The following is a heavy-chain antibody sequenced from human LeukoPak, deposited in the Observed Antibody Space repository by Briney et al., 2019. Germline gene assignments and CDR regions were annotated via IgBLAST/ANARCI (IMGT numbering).Heavy chain of an antibody. Sequence: GGSLRLSCAASGFTFSSYWMSWVRQAPGKGLEWVANIKQDGSEKYYVDSVKGRFTISRDNAKNSLYLQMNSLRAEDTAVYYCAKAIPSSTVTTRVWGQGTLVTVSS. V-gene: IGHV3-7*01. J-gene: IGHJ4*02. CDR2: IKQDGSEK. D-gene: IGHD4-17*01. CDR3: AKAIPSSTVTTRV. CDR1: GFTFSSYW.